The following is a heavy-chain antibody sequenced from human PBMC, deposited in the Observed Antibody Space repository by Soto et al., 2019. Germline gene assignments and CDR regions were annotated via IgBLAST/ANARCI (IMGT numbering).Heavy chain of an antibody. CDR1: GYSFTSYW. CDR3: ARLVSWSYINYYPYYGMDV. V-gene: IGHV5-51*01. J-gene: IGHJ6*02. Sequence: HGESLKISCKGSGYSFTSYWIGWVRQMPGKGLEWMGIIYPGDSDTRYSPSFQGQVTISADKSISTAYLQWGSLKASDTAMYYCARLVSWSYINYYPYYGMDVWGQGTTVTVSS. D-gene: IGHD3-10*01. CDR2: IYPGDSDT.